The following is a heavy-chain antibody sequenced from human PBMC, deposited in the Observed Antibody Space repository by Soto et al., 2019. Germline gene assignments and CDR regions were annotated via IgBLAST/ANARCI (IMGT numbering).Heavy chain of an antibody. CDR3: ARRPVLGYYHNSGFDY. CDR2: MYPGGST. D-gene: IGHD3-22*01. CDR1: GDSISSGGYS. J-gene: IGHJ4*02. Sequence: SETLSLTCAVSGDSISSGGYSWSWVRQPPGKGLEWIGYMYPGGSTSYNPSLKSRVTISVDRSKNQFSLKLSSVTAADTAVYYCARRPVLGYYHNSGFDYWGQGTLVTVSS. V-gene: IGHV4-30-2*01.